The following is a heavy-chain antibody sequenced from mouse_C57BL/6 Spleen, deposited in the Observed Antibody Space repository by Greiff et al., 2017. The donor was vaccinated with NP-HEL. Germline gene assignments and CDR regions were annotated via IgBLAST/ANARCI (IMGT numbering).Heavy chain of an antibody. V-gene: IGHV1-26*01. Sequence: VQLQQSGPELVKPGASVKISCKASGYTFTDYYMNWVKQSHGKSLEWIGDINPNNGGTSYNQKFKGKATLTVDKSSSTAYMELRSLTSEDSAVYYCARSGYYGSRGNFDVWGTGTTVTVSS. CDR1: GYTFTDYY. CDR3: ARSGYYGSRGNFDV. D-gene: IGHD1-1*01. J-gene: IGHJ1*03. CDR2: INPNNGGT.